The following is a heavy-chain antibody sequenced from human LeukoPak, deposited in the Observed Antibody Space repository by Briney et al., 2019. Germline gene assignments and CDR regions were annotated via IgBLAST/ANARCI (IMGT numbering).Heavy chain of an antibody. CDR3: AKRVSSGWPYHYGMDV. Sequence: PGGSLRLSCATSGFTFSSYAMSWVRQAPGKGLEWVSAISGSGVSPYYADSVKGRFTISRDNSKNTLYLQMNSLRAEDTAVYYCAKRVSSGWPYHYGMDVWGQGTTVTVSS. J-gene: IGHJ6*02. CDR2: ISGSGVSP. V-gene: IGHV3-23*01. D-gene: IGHD6-19*01. CDR1: GFTFSSYA.